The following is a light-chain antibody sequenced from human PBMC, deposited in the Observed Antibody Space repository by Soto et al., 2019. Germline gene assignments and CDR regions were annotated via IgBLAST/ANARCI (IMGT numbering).Light chain of an antibody. CDR3: QQYNNWPLT. Sequence: EIVMAQSPATLSVSPGERATLSCRASQSVSSTLAWYQQKPGQAPWLLIYGASTRATGVPARFSGSGSGTEFPLTISSLQSEDFAVYYCQQYNNWPLTFGGGTKVDIK. V-gene: IGKV3-15*01. CDR1: QSVSST. CDR2: GAS. J-gene: IGKJ4*01.